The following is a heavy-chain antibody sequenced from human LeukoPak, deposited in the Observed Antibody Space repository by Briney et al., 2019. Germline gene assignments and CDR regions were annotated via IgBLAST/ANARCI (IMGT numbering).Heavy chain of an antibody. CDR1: GFTFSSYA. D-gene: IGHD3-3*01. Sequence: GGSLRLSCAASGFTFSSYAMTWVRQAPGKGLEWVSAISGSDGSTYYADSVTGRFTISRDNSRNTLYLQMSSLRADDTAVYYCAKDGYDFWSGYQIDFWGQGTLVTVSS. CDR2: ISGSDGST. V-gene: IGHV3-23*01. J-gene: IGHJ4*02. CDR3: AKDGYDFWSGYQIDF.